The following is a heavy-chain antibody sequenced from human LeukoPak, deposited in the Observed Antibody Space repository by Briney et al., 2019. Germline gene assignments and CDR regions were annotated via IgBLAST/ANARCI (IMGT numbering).Heavy chain of an antibody. Sequence: GASVKVSCKASGYTFTGYYMHWMRQAPGQGLEWMGWINPNSGGTNYAQKFQGRVTMTRDTSVSTAYMELSRLRSDDTAVYYCARDIATYYYDSSGYSFDYWGQGTLVTVSS. V-gene: IGHV1-2*02. J-gene: IGHJ4*02. CDR3: ARDIATYYYDSSGYSFDY. CDR1: GYTFTGYY. CDR2: INPNSGGT. D-gene: IGHD3-22*01.